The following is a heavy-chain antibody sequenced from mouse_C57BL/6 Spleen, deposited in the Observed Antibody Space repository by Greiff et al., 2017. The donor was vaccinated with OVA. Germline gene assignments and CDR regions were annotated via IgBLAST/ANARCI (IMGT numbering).Heavy chain of an antibody. V-gene: IGHV1-50*01. D-gene: IGHD3-2*02. CDR2: IDPSDSYT. J-gene: IGHJ3*01. CDR3: ARKAQAGFAY. Sequence: QVQLQQSGAELVKPGASVKLSCKASGYTFTSYWMQWVKQRPGQGLEWIGEIDPSDSYTNYNQKFKGKATLTVDTSSSTAYMQLSSLTSEDSAVYYCARKAQAGFAYWGQGTLVTVSA. CDR1: GYTFTSYW.